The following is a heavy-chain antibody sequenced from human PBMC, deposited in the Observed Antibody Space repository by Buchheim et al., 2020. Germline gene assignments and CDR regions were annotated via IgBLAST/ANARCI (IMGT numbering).Heavy chain of an antibody. CDR2: ISYDGANK. Sequence: QVQVVESGGGVVQPGRSLRLSCTASGFTFNNDALHWVRQAPGKGLEWVALISYDGANKYYAESVKGRVNIPRENSKKTVPLQMDSLTTEDSAVYYCSRGGGLVLAYAMDVWGQGTT. CDR3: SRGGGLVLAYAMDV. CDR1: GFTFNNDA. D-gene: IGHD2-15*01. J-gene: IGHJ6*02. V-gene: IGHV3-30-3*01.